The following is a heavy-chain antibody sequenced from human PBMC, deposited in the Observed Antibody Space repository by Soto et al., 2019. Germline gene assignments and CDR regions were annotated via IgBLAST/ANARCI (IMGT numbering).Heavy chain of an antibody. J-gene: IGHJ6*02. V-gene: IGHV4-59*01. Sequence: SETLSLTCTVSGGSISGYYWSWIRQPPGKGLEWIGYIYYSGSTNYNPSLKSRVTISVDTSKNQFSLKLSSVTAADTAVYYCARAYYGSGSYSRYYYYYGMDVWGQGATVTVSS. CDR3: ARAYYGSGSYSRYYYYYGMDV. CDR2: IYYSGST. CDR1: GGSISGYY. D-gene: IGHD3-10*01.